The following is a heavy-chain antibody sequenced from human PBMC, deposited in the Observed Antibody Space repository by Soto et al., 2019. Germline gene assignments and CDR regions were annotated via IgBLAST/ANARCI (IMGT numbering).Heavy chain of an antibody. CDR3: AKRRGAGGHFDY. V-gene: IGHV3-23*01. Sequence: DVQLLESGGGLVQPEGSLRLSCAASGFTFSSYAMGWVRQGPGKGLEWVAVVSIGGSTHYADSVRGRFTISRDNSKNTLSLQMNSRTAEDPAVFFCAKRRGAGGHFDYWGRGALVTVSS. CDR2: VSIGGST. D-gene: IGHD2-15*01. J-gene: IGHJ4*02. CDR1: GFTFSSYA.